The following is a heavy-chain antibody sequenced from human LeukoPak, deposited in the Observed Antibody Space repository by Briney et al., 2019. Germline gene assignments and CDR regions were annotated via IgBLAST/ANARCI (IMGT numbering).Heavy chain of an antibody. Sequence: PSETLSLTCTVSGGSTSSSNYYWGWICQHPGKGLEWIGYIYYSGSTYYNPSLKSRVTISVDTSKNQFSLKLSSVTAADTAVYYCARATVTTSVGFDPWGQGTLVTVSS. V-gene: IGHV4-31*03. J-gene: IGHJ5*02. CDR1: GGSTSSSNYY. CDR2: IYYSGST. D-gene: IGHD4-17*01. CDR3: ARATVTTSVGFDP.